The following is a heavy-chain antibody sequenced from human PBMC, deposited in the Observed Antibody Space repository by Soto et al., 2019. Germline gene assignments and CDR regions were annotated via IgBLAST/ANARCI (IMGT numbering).Heavy chain of an antibody. CDR2: INHSGST. CDR1: GGSFSGYY. Sequence: SETLSLTCAVCGGSFSGYYWSGIRQPPGKGLEWIGEINHSGSTNYNPSLKSRVTISVDTSKNQFSLKLSSVTAADTAVYYCARTQYCSSTSCYTDAFDIWGQGTMVTVSS. V-gene: IGHV4-34*01. CDR3: ARTQYCSSTSCYTDAFDI. D-gene: IGHD2-2*02. J-gene: IGHJ3*02.